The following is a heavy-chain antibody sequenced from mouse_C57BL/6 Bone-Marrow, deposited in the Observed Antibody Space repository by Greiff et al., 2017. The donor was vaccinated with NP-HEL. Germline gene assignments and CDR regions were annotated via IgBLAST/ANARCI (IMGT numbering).Heavy chain of an antibody. Sequence: VQLQQSGPELVKPGASVKISCKASGYAFSSSWMNWVKQRPGKGLEWIGRIYPGDGDTNYNGKFKGKATLTADKSSSTAYMPLSSLTSEDSAVYFCARNRGVCYGSSYWYFDVWGTGTTVTVSA. CDR2: IYPGDGDT. CDR3: ARNRGVCYGSSYWYFDV. J-gene: IGHJ1*03. CDR1: GYAFSSSW. D-gene: IGHD1-1*01. V-gene: IGHV1-82*01.